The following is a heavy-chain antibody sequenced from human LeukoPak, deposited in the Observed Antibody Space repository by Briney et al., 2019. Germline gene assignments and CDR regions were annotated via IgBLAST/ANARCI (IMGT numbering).Heavy chain of an antibody. CDR1: GGSISSYY. D-gene: IGHD6-13*01. CDR2: IYYSGST. CDR3: ARGSLSWGLGYFDY. Sequence: SETLSLTCTVSGGSISSYYWSWIRQPPGKGLEWIGYIYYSGSTNYNPSLKSRVTISVDTSKNQCSLKLSSVTAADTAVYYCARGSLSWGLGYFDYWGQGTLVTVSS. J-gene: IGHJ4*02. V-gene: IGHV4-59*01.